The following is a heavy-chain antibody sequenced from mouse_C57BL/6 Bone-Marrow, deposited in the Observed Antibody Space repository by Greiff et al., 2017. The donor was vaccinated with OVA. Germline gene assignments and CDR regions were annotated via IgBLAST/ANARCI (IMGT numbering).Heavy chain of an antibody. Sequence: QVQLQQPGAELVKPGASVKLSCKASGYTFTSYWMHWVKQRPGRGLEWIGRIDPNSGGTKYNEKFKSKATLTVDKPSSTAYMQLSSLTSEDSAVYYCARGDTTVVAKGYFDVWGTGTTVTVSS. CDR1: GYTFTSYW. CDR3: ARGDTTVVAKGYFDV. CDR2: IDPNSGGT. J-gene: IGHJ1*03. D-gene: IGHD1-1*01. V-gene: IGHV1-72*01.